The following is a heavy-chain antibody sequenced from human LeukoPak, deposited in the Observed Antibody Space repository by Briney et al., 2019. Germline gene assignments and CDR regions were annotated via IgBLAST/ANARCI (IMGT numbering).Heavy chain of an antibody. CDR3: ARRLLGYCSGGSCYSGYFQH. D-gene: IGHD2-15*01. CDR1: GGSISSGSYY. V-gene: IGHV4-39*07. CDR2: INHSGST. Sequence: TSETLSLTCTVSGGSISSGSYYWGWIRQPPGKGLEWIGEINHSGSTNSNPSLKSRATISVDTSKNQFSLKLSSVTAADTAVYYCARRLLGYCSGGSCYSGYFQHWGQGTLVTVSS. J-gene: IGHJ1*01.